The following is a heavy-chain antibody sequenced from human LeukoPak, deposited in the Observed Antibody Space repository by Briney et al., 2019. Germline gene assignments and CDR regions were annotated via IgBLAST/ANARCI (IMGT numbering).Heavy chain of an antibody. J-gene: IGHJ4*02. V-gene: IGHV3-48*03. D-gene: IGHD6-13*01. Sequence: TGGSLRLSCAASGFTFSSYEMNWVRQAPGKGLEWVSYISSSGSTIYYADSVKGRFTISRDNAKNSLYLQMNSLRAEDTAVYYCARVGSPPRSDHWGQGTLVTVSS. CDR2: ISSSGSTI. CDR1: GFTFSSYE. CDR3: ARVGSPPRSDH.